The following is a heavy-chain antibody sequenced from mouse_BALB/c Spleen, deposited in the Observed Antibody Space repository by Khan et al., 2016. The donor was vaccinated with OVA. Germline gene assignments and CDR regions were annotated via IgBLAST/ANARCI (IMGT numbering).Heavy chain of an antibody. V-gene: IGHV1-4*01. Sequence: QVRLQQSGAELARPGASVKMSCKASGYTFTSYTIHWIKKRPGQGLEWIGYINPSNGYTNYNQKFKDKATLTTDKSSTTAYLQLSSLTSDDSAVXKCVRDGAYDRIDDWFAYWCQGIL. CDR3: VRDGAYDRIDDWFAY. J-gene: IGHJ3*01. CDR2: INPSNGYT. D-gene: IGHD2-14*01. CDR1: GYTFTSYT.